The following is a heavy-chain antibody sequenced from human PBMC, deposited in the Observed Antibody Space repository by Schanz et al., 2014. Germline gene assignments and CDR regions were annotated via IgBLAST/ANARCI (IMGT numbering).Heavy chain of an antibody. D-gene: IGHD2-8*02. CDR1: GFAFSSYG. V-gene: IGHV3-23*01. CDR3: AKTLFPGGTQTFGN. Sequence: EVQLLESGGGLVQPGGSLRLSCLASGFAFSSYGMNWLRQAPGKGLEWVSAISGSGGSTYYADSAKGRFTISRDNSKSTLYVEMNSLRVEDTAVYYCAKTLFPGGTQTFGNWGRGTLVTVSS. J-gene: IGHJ4*02. CDR2: ISGSGGST.